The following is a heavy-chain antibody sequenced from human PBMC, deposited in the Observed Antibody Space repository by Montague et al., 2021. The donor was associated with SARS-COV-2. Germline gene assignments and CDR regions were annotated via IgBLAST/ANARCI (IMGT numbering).Heavy chain of an antibody. CDR2: VYFSEAS. Sequence: SETLSLTCIVSSXWIDRWTYCGDWISKPPGNGLQWIANVYFSEASWSDPSLRSRVTISADTSRNQFNLKLTSVTAADMGLYYCARRVTRGAFDVWGQGTMVTVSS. CDR1: SXWIDRWTYC. J-gene: IGHJ3*01. CDR3: ARRVTRGAFDV. V-gene: IGHV4-39*01. D-gene: IGHD1-1*01.